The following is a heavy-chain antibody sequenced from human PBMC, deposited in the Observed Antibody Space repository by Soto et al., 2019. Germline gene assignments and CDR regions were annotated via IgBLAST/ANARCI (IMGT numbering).Heavy chain of an antibody. CDR2: NYSGGST. J-gene: IGHJ6*02. CDR1: GFTVSSNY. CDR3: ARVYSYGYNYYYGMDV. V-gene: IGHV3-66*01. D-gene: IGHD5-18*01. Sequence: GGSLRLSCAASGFTVSSNYMSWVRQAPGKGLEWVSVNYSGGSTYYADYKKGRFTIYRDNSKKTQKHQMNSLRAEDTAVYYCARVYSYGYNYYYGMDVWGQGT.